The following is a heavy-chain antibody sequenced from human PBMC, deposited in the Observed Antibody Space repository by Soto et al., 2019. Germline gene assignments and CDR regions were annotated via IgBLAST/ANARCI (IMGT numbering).Heavy chain of an antibody. CDR3: ARALVPAAASRRFYYYYGMDV. V-gene: IGHV1-2*04. J-gene: IGHJ6*02. CDR1: GYTFTGYY. CDR2: INPNSGGT. D-gene: IGHD2-2*01. Sequence: QVQLVQSGAEVKKPGASVKVSCKASGYTFTGYYMHWVRQAPGQGLEWMGWINPNSGGTNYAQKFQGWVTMTRDTSISTAYMELSRLRSDDTAAYYCARALVPAAASRRFYYYYGMDVWGQGTTVTVSS.